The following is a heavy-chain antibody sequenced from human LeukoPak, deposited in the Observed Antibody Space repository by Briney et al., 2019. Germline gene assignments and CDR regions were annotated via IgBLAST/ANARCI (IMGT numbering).Heavy chain of an antibody. CDR1: GYTFTSYG. CDR3: ARGPHKRTYDRDNWFDP. D-gene: IGHD3-3*01. V-gene: IGHV1-18*01. CDR2: ISAFNENT. J-gene: IGHJ5*02. Sequence: ASVKVSCKASGYTFTSYGITWVRQAPGQGLEWVGWISAFNENTNYAQKLQGRVTMTTDTSTSTAYMEVRSLRSDDTAVYYCARGPHKRTYDRDNWFDPWGQGTLVTVSS.